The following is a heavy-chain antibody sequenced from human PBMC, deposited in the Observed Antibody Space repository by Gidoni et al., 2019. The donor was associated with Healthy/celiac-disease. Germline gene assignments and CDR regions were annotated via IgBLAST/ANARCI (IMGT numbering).Heavy chain of an antibody. J-gene: IGHJ4*02. V-gene: IGHV3-23*01. CDR1: GFTFSRSA. D-gene: IGHD5-12*01. CDR2: ISGSGGST. CDR3: AKADPRIVATKSGYSDY. Sequence: EVQPLAPGGGLVQPAGSLILSCAAPGFTFSRSAMSWVRQAPGKGLEWVSAISGSGGSTYYADSVKGRFTISRDNSKNTLYLQMNSLRAEDTAVYYCAKADPRIVATKSGYSDYWGQGTLVTVSS.